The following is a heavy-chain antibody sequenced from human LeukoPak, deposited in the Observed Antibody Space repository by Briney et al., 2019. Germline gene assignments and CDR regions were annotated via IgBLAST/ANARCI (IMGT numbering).Heavy chain of an antibody. V-gene: IGHV1-69*05. CDR2: IIPIFGTA. CDR1: GGTFSSYA. J-gene: IGHJ4*02. D-gene: IGHD3-22*01. Sequence: SVKVSCKASGGTFSSYAISWVRQAPGQGLERMGGIIPIFGTANYAQKFQGRVTITTDESTSTAYMELSSLRSEDTAVYYCAVDYDSSGYYSVNWGQGTLVTVSS. CDR3: AVDYDSSGYYSVN.